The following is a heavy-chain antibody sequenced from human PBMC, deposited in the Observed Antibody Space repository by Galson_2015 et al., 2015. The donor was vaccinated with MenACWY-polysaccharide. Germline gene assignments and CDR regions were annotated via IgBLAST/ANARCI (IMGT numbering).Heavy chain of an antibody. CDR3: ARVPKSVTARPLYGLDV. Sequence: SMRISCEASGFTFTDSSMTWVGQAPGKGLEWLAHIRHSGHTLYHAASVQGRFLVSRDNAKNSLYLQMNSLRAGDTAVYYCARVPKSVTARPLYGLDVWGQGTTVIVSS. CDR2: IRHSGHTL. V-gene: IGHV3-11*01. D-gene: IGHD6-6*01. J-gene: IGHJ6*02. CDR1: GFTFTDSS.